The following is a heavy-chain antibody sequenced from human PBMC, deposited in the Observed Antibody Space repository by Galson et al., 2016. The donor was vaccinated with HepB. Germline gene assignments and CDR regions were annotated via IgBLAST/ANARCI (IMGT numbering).Heavy chain of an antibody. D-gene: IGHD2-2*01. CDR2: IYHTGTS. CDR3: ARASVVPGARMLFDS. V-gene: IGHV4-4*02. Sequence: SETLSLTCAVYGASISDSNWWTWVRHVPGKGLEWIGEIYHTGTSNNNPFLSSRFTLSVDKSRNQFSLNVTSVTAADTAVYYCARASVVPGARMLFDSWGQGILVTVSS. J-gene: IGHJ5*01. CDR1: GASISDSNW.